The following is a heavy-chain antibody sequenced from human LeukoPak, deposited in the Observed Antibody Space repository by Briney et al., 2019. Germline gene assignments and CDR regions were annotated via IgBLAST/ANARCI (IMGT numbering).Heavy chain of an antibody. CDR3: AREIMVRGVVAY. Sequence: XXFSXYWMNXVRQAPGKGLEWVANIKQDGSEKYYVDSVKGRFTISRDNAKNSLYLQMNSLRAEDTALYYCAREIMVRGVVAYWGQGTLVTVSS. V-gene: IGHV3-7*03. CDR2: IKQDGSEK. D-gene: IGHD3-10*01. J-gene: IGHJ4*02. CDR1: XXFSXYW.